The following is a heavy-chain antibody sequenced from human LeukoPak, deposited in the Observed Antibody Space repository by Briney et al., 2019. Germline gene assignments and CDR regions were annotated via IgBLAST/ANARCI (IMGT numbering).Heavy chain of an antibody. Sequence: ASVKVSCKASGYTFTSYGISWVRQAPGQGLEWMGWISAYNGNTNYAQKLQGRVTMTTDTSTSTAYMEPRSLRSDDTAVYYCARAGSTVTRYNWFDPWGQGTLVTVSS. CDR3: ARAGSTVTRYNWFDP. J-gene: IGHJ5*02. CDR2: ISAYNGNT. CDR1: GYTFTSYG. V-gene: IGHV1-18*01. D-gene: IGHD4-17*01.